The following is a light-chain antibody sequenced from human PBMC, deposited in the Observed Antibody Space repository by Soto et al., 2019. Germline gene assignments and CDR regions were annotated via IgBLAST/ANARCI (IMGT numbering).Light chain of an antibody. CDR3: QQYGSSQA. CDR1: QSVSSSY. Sequence: ESVLTQSPGTLSLSPGERATLSCRASQSVSSSYLAWYQQKPGQAPMLLIYGASSRATGIPDRFSGSGSGTDFPITISRLEPEDCAVYYCQQYGSSQAFGGGTKVEIK. J-gene: IGKJ4*01. CDR2: GAS. V-gene: IGKV3-20*01.